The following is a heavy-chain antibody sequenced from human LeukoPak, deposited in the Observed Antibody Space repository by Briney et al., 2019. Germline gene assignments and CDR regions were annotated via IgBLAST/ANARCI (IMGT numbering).Heavy chain of an antibody. Sequence: SETLSLTCTVSGGSNNSHTYYWGWIRQPPGRGLEGIGSVYYDGTSYYNPSLKSRVAVFVDTSRDQFSLDLSFVTAADTALYYCVRHISTNTGYFDSCGQGTLVSVSS. J-gene: IGHJ4*02. D-gene: IGHD5-24*01. CDR3: VRHISTNTGYFDS. V-gene: IGHV4-39*01. CDR1: GGSNNSHTYY. CDR2: VYYDGTS.